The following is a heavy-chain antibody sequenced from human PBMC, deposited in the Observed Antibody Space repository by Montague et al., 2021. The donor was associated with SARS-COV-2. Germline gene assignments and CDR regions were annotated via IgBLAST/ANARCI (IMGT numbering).Heavy chain of an antibody. D-gene: IGHD3-16*01. CDR1: TTSFSGYY. Sequence: LRLSCEVHTTSFSGYYRGLIRQSPCKGLEWIGEIDQSVKTNYNPTLNRLVTISADTSKSQFSLKLNSVTAADTAVYYCVRGWGSWFHWGQGTLVTVSS. V-gene: IGHV4-34*01. CDR2: IDQSVKT. J-gene: IGHJ4*02. CDR3: VRGWGSWFH.